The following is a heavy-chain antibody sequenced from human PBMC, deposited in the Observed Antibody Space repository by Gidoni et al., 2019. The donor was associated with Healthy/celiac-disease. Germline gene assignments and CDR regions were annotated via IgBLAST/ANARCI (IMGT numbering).Heavy chain of an antibody. D-gene: IGHD3-9*01. J-gene: IGHJ5*02. Sequence: QVQLVQSGAEVKKPGASVKVSCKASGYTFTGNYMHWVRQAPGQGLEWMGWINPNSGGTNYAQKFQGSVTMTRDTSISTAYMELSRLRSDDTAVYYCARAFYDILTGYYNPWFDPWGQGTLVTVSS. CDR3: ARAFYDILTGYYNPWFDP. V-gene: IGHV1-2*02. CDR1: GYTFTGNY. CDR2: INPNSGGT.